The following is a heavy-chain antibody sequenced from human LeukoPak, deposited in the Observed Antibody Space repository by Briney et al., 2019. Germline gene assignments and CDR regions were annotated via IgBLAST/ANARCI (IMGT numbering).Heavy chain of an antibody. J-gene: IGHJ4*02. V-gene: IGHV3-30*18. CDR1: GFTFSSFG. CDR3: AKASLRYFDWFSDY. Sequence: GRSLRLSCAASGFTFSSFGMHWVRQAPGKGLEWVAVISYDGSNKYYADSVKGRFTISRDNSRNTLHLQMNSLRAEDTAVYSCAKASLRYFDWFSDYWGQGTLVTVSS. CDR2: ISYDGSNK. D-gene: IGHD3-9*01.